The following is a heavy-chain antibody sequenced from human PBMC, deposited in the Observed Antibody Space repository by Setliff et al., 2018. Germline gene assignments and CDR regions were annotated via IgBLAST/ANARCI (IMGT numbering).Heavy chain of an antibody. CDR3: ARDRRGGYGAINWFDP. D-gene: IGHD3-16*01. CDR1: GDSIGRGGYY. CDR2: IYYSGST. J-gene: IGHJ5*02. V-gene: IGHV4-31*03. Sequence: SETLSLTCSVSGDSIGRGGYYWSWIRQQPGKGLEWTASIYYSGSTYYNPSLKSRLRVSMDSSKNQFYLDLSSVTAADTAVYYCARDRRGGYGAINWFDPWGQGTLVTVSS.